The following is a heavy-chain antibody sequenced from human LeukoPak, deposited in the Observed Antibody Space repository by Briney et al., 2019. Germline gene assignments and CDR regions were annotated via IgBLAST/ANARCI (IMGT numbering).Heavy chain of an antibody. CDR1: GGSISSSSYF. CDR3: ARDGLRSPTVTTLVNYYGMDV. V-gene: IGHV4-31*03. D-gene: IGHD4-17*01. Sequence: SETLSLTCIVSGGSISSSSYFWGWIRQHPGKGLEWIGYIYYSGSTYYNPSLKSRVTISVDTSKNQFSLKLSSVTAADTAVYYCARDGLRSPTVTTLVNYYGMDVWGQGTTVTVSS. J-gene: IGHJ6*02. CDR2: IYYSGST.